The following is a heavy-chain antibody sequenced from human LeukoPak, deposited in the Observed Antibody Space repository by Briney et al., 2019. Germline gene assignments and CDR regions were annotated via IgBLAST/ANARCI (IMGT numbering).Heavy chain of an antibody. CDR1: GFTFSSYW. D-gene: IGHD2-2*01. CDR3: ARVSPVGYCSSTSCYDY. Sequence: GGSLRLSCAASGFTFSSYWMSWVRQAPGKGLEWVANIKQGGSEKYYVDSVKGRFTISRDNAKNSLYLQMNSLRAEDTAVYYCARVSPVGYCSSTSCYDYWGQGTLVTVSS. CDR2: IKQGGSEK. J-gene: IGHJ4*02. V-gene: IGHV3-7*01.